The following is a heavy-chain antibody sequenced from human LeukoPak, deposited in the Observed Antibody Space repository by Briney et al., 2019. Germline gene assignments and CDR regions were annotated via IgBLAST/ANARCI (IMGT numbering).Heavy chain of an antibody. CDR3: ARAVIVVAAATQRNWFDP. CDR2: IYTSGST. D-gene: IGHD2-15*01. V-gene: IGHV4-61*09. CDR1: GGSISSGGYY. J-gene: IGHJ5*02. Sequence: PSETLSLTCTVSGGSISSGGYYWSWIRQPAGKGLEWIGHIYTSGSTNYNPSLKSRVTISVDTSKNQFSLKLSSVTAADTAIYYCARAVIVVAAATQRNWFDPWGQGTLVTVSS.